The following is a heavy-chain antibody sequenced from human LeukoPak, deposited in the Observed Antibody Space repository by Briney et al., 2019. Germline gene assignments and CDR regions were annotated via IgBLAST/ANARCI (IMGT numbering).Heavy chain of an antibody. Sequence: PRGSLRLSCAASGFTFSSYGMYWVRQAPGKGLEWMAFIRFDGTNKYHADSVTGRFTVSRDNSKNTLFLQMNSLIFEDTAIYYCARDKYVSTISSSWYFALWVQGTMV. D-gene: IGHD6-13*01. CDR3: ARDKYVSTISSSWYFAL. CDR2: IRFDGTNK. CDR1: GFTFSSYG. V-gene: IGHV3-30*02. J-gene: IGHJ4*02.